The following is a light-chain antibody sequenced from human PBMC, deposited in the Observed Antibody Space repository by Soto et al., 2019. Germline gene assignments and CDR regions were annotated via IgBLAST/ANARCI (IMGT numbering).Light chain of an antibody. V-gene: IGKV1-39*01. J-gene: IGKJ1*01. CDR1: QTISSY. CDR2: VAS. CDR3: QQTYFYPHT. Sequence: DIHMTPSPSSLSASVGDRGTVTCRASQTISSYLNWFQQKPGKAPKILIYVASNLHSGVPSRFSGSGSGTDFTLTISSLQPEDFATYYCQQTYFYPHTFGQGTKVEIK.